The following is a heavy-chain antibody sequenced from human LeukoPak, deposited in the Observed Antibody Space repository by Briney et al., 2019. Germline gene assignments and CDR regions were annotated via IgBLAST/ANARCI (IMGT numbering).Heavy chain of an antibody. J-gene: IGHJ4*02. D-gene: IGHD1-1*01. V-gene: IGHV3-13*01. CDR2: IGTAGDT. CDR1: GFTFSDYD. Sequence: GGSLRLSCAASGFTFSDYDMHWVRQATGKGLEWVSAIGTAGDTYYTGSVKGRFTISRENAKNSLYLQMNRLRAGDTAVYYCARVAKERVGGVYYFDYWGQGTLVTVSS. CDR3: ARVAKERVGGVYYFDY.